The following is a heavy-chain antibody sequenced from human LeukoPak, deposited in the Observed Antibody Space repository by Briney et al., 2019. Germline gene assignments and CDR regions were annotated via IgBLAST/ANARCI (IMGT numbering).Heavy chain of an antibody. J-gene: IGHJ3*02. CDR3: ARGVGDFWGGYNDAFDT. D-gene: IGHD3-3*01. V-gene: IGHV4-59*01. Sequence: PSETLSLTCTVSGGSISGYYLSWIRQPPGKGLEWIGNIFDSENTNYNPSLKSRVTISVDTSKNQFSLTLTSVTAADTALYSCARGVGDFWGGYNDAFDTWGQGTMVTVSS. CDR2: IFDSENT. CDR1: GGSISGYY.